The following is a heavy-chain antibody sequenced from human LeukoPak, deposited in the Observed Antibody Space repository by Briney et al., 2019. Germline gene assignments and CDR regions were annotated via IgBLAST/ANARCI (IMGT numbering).Heavy chain of an antibody. D-gene: IGHD2-2*01. CDR3: AKDGRGGYCGGTGSYSGAFDH. CDR1: GFLFSRNG. V-gene: IGHV3-30*18. Sequence: PGGSLRLSCAASGFLFSRNGMHWLRQAPGKGVEGVAMISYDGSKSFYAESVTGRLSLTRDNSENTVYLQMNSLRPEDTAVYYCAKDGRGGYCGGTGSYSGAFDHWGQGTLVTVSS. J-gene: IGHJ4*02. CDR2: ISYDGSKS.